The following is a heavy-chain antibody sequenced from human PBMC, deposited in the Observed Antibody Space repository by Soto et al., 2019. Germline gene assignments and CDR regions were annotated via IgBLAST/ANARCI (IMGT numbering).Heavy chain of an antibody. V-gene: IGHV3-74*01. CDR1: GFTFSTYG. CDR3: ARGWNGMDV. J-gene: IGHJ6*02. CDR2: IKTDGSST. Sequence: EVQLVESGGGLVQPGGSLRLSCVASGFTFSTYGMHWVRQAPGKGLVWVSRIKTDGSSTSYADSVKGRFTISRDNAKNALYLQMNSLRVEDTAVYHCARGWNGMDVWGQGTTVTVSS. D-gene: IGHD2-15*01.